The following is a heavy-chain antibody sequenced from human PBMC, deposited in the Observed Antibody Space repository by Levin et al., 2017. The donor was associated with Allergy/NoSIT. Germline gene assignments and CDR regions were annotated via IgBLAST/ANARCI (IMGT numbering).Heavy chain of an antibody. J-gene: IGHJ5*02. CDR2: IYPSDSDT. Sequence: ASVKVSCKGSGYSFTNYWIGWVRQMPGKGLEWMGIIYPSDSDTRYSPSFRGQVTISADKSISTAYLQWSSLKASDTAMYYCARHLRYCNGGRCYYNWFDPWGQGTLVTVSS. CDR3: ARHLRYCNGGRCYYNWFDP. D-gene: IGHD2-15*01. V-gene: IGHV5-51*01. CDR1: GYSFTNYW.